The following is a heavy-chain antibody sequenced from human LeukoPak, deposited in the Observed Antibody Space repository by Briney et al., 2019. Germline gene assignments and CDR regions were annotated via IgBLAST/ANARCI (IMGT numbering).Heavy chain of an antibody. Sequence: GGSLRLSCAASGFTFSSYSMNWVRQAPGKGLEWVSYISSSSSTIYYADSVKGRFTISRDNAKNSLYLQMNSLRAEDTAVYYCAREDYDILEYYFDYWGQGTLVTVSS. D-gene: IGHD3-22*01. V-gene: IGHV3-48*01. CDR1: GFTFSSYS. J-gene: IGHJ4*02. CDR2: ISSSSSTI. CDR3: AREDYDILEYYFDY.